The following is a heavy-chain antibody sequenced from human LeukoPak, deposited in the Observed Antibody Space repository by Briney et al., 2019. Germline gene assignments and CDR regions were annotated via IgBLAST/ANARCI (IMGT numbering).Heavy chain of an antibody. D-gene: IGHD3-10*01. J-gene: IGHJ4*02. CDR3: ARDLRGSYISDY. CDR2: ISHDRSNN. CDR1: GFTFSNYA. Sequence: PGRSLRLSCAASGFTFSNYAMHWARQAPGKGLEWVAFISHDRSNNCHADSVKGRFTISRDNSKNTLYLQMNSLTDEDTAVYYCARDLRGSYISDYWGQGTLVTVSS. V-gene: IGHV3-30-3*01.